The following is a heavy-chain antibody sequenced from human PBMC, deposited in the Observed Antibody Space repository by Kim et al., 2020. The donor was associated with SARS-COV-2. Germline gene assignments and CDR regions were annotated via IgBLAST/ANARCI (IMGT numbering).Heavy chain of an antibody. J-gene: IGHJ5*02. V-gene: IGHV3-23*01. Sequence: GGSLRLSCAASGFTFSSYAMSWVRQAPGKGLEWVSAISGSGGTTYYADSVKGRFTISRDNSKNTLYPQMNSLRAEDTAVYYCAKEGFGVVTRYNWFDPWGHGTLVTFSS. CDR3: AKEGFGVVTRYNWFDP. D-gene: IGHD3-3*01. CDR1: GFTFSSYA. CDR2: ISGSGGTT.